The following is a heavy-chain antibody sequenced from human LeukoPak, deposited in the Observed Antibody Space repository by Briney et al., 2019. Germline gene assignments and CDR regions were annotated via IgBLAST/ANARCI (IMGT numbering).Heavy chain of an antibody. V-gene: IGHV1-69*02. Sequence: SVKVSCEASGGTFSGHTFSWVRQAPGQGLEWMGRIIPILNIANYAQKFQGRVTITADKCTSTAYMDLSSLTSEDTAVYYCARGGQLSTGAYFDYWGQGTLVTIAS. D-gene: IGHD6-6*01. CDR1: GGTFSGHT. J-gene: IGHJ4*02. CDR2: IIPILNIA. CDR3: ARGGQLSTGAYFDY.